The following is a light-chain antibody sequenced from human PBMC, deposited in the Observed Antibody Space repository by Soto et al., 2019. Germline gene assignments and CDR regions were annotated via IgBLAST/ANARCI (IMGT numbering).Light chain of an antibody. Sequence: DIQMTQSPSSLSASVGDRVTITCRASQSVSTYLNWYQQKPGKAPTLLIFAASSLQSGVSSRFGGSGSETDFALTISRLQPEDFATYYCQQSYSAPYTFGQGTKLENK. CDR3: QQSYSAPYT. CDR1: QSVSTY. V-gene: IGKV1-39*01. CDR2: AAS. J-gene: IGKJ2*01.